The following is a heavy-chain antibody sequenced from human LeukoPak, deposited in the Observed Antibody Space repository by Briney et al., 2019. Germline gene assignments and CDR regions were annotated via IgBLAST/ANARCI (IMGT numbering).Heavy chain of an antibody. CDR3: ARESDRYCSSTSCPNWYDP. J-gene: IGHJ5*02. CDR2: IYYSGST. V-gene: IGHV4-39*07. D-gene: IGHD2-2*01. Sequence: KPSETLSLTCTVSGGSISSTNYYWGWIRQPPGTGLEWIGSIYYSGSTYHNPSLKSRVTISVDTSKNQFSLKLSSVTAADTAGYYCARESDRYCSSTSCPNWYDPWGQGTLVTVSS. CDR1: GGSISSTNYY.